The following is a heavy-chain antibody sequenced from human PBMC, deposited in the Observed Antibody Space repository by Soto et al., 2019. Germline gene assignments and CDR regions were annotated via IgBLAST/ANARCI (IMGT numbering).Heavy chain of an antibody. Sequence: PSETLSLTCSVSGGTIIGYYWTCIRQPAGKGLEWIGRIYSSGNTKYNPSLQSRVTMSLDTSNNQFSLRLTSVTAADTAVYYCARGQRFSDWFDPWGQGTLVTVSS. J-gene: IGHJ5*02. CDR1: GGTIIGYY. D-gene: IGHD3-3*01. V-gene: IGHV4-4*07. CDR2: IYSSGNT. CDR3: ARGQRFSDWFDP.